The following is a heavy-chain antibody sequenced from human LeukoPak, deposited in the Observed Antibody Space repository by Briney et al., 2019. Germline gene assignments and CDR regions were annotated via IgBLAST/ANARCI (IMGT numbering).Heavy chain of an antibody. CDR3: ARAYSSSWYEDFDY. D-gene: IGHD6-13*01. J-gene: IGHJ4*02. V-gene: IGHV3-21*01. CDR2: ISSRRSYI. CDR1: GFTFRSYS. Sequence: GGSLRLSCAASGFTFRSYSMNGVRQAPGEGREGVSSISSRRSYIYYADSVKGRFTISSDNAKNSLYLQMNRLRAEDTAVYYCARAYSSSWYEDFDYWGQGTLVTVSS.